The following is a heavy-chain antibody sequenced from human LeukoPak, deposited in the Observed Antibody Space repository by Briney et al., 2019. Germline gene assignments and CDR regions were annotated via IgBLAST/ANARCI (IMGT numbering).Heavy chain of an antibody. V-gene: IGHV4-4*07. D-gene: IGHD2-21*02. CDR3: ARDRGDYGSSDY. Sequence: SETLSLTCSVSGGSISNYYWSWLRQPAGKGLEWIGRIYGSGRTNHNPSLKSRVTMSVDTSKNQFSLKLSSVTAADTAVYYCARDRGDYGSSDYWGQGTLVTVSS. CDR1: GGSISNYY. CDR2: IYGSGRT. J-gene: IGHJ4*02.